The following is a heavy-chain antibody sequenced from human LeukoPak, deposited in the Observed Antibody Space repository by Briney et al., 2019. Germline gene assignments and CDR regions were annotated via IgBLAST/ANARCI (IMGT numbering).Heavy chain of an antibody. CDR1: GFTFSSYW. V-gene: IGHV3-7*01. D-gene: IGHD3-22*01. J-gene: IGHJ4*02. Sequence: GGSRRLSCVPSGFTFSSYWMSWVRQAPGKGLEWVANIKQDGSEKYYVGSVKGRFIISRDNAKNSLYLQMNSLRAEDTAVYYCARAMEPYYDSNGCDYWGQGTPVTVSS. CDR2: IKQDGSEK. CDR3: ARAMEPYYDSNGCDY.